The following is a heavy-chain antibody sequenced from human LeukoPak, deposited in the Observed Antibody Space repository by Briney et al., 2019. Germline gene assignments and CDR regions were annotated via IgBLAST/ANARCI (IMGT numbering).Heavy chain of an antibody. J-gene: IGHJ4*02. CDR3: ARLGSQLERLELEGYFDY. D-gene: IGHD1-1*01. CDR1: GYSFTSYW. CDR2: IYPGDSDT. V-gene: IGHV5-51*01. Sequence: GASLQISCQGSGYSFTSYWIGWVRQLPGKGLEWMGIIYPGDSDTRYSPSFQGQVTISADKSISTAYLQWSSLKASDTAMYYCARLGSQLERLELEGYFDYWGQGTLVTVSS.